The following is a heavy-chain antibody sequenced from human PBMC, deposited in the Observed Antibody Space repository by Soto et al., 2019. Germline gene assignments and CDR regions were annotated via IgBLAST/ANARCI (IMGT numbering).Heavy chain of an antibody. CDR1: GFTFSSYA. D-gene: IGHD1-1*01. V-gene: IGHV3-23*01. CDR3: AKRESNWNDGLFDY. CDR2: ISGSGGST. J-gene: IGHJ4*02. Sequence: GGSLRLSCAASGFTFSSYAISWVRQAPGKGLEWVSAISGSGGSTYYADSVKGRFTISRDNSKNTLYLQMNSLRAEDTAVYYCAKRESNWNDGLFDYWGQGTLVTVSS.